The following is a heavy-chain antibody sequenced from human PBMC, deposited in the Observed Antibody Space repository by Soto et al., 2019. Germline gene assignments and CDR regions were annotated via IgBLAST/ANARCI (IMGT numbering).Heavy chain of an antibody. Sequence: EVQLVESGGGLVQPGGSLRLSCAASGFTFSSYSMNWVRQAPGKGLAWVSYISSSSSTIYYADSVKGRFTISRDNAKNSLYLQMNSLRDEDTAVYYCARVGQQLARGVTGPDPWGQGTLVTVSS. CDR2: ISSSSSTI. CDR3: ARVGQQLARGVTGPDP. D-gene: IGHD6-13*01. CDR1: GFTFSSYS. J-gene: IGHJ5*02. V-gene: IGHV3-48*02.